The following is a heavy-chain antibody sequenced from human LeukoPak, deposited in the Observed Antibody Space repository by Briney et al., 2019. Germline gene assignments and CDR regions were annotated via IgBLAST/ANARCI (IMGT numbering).Heavy chain of an antibody. Sequence: GRSLRLSCAASGFTFSSYGMHWVRQAPGKGLEWVAVIWYDGSSKYYADSVKGRFTISRDNSKNTLYLQMNSLRAEDTAVYYCARDLVKGVTAIQYWGQGTLVTVSS. J-gene: IGHJ4*02. CDR3: ARDLVKGVTAIQY. CDR2: IWYDGSSK. CDR1: GFTFSSYG. V-gene: IGHV3-33*01. D-gene: IGHD2-21*02.